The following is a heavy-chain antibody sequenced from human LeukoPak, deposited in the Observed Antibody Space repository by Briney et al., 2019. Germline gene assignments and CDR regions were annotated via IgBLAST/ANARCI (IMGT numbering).Heavy chain of an antibody. V-gene: IGHV3-23*01. J-gene: IGHJ2*01. CDR3: ARAYYDFWSGYSYWYFDL. CDR1: GFTFSSYA. D-gene: IGHD3-3*01. CDR2: ISGSGGST. Sequence: GGSLRLSCAASGFTFSSYAMSWVRQAPGKGLEWVSAISGSGGSTYYADSVKGRFTISRDNSKNTLYLQMNSLRAEDTAVYYCARAYYDFWSGYSYWYFDLWGRGTLVTVSS.